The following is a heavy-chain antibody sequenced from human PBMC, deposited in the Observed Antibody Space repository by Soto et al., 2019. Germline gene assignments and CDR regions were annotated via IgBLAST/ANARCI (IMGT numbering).Heavy chain of an antibody. Sequence: GGSLRLSCAASGFTFSSYAMSWVRQAPGKGLEWVSAISGSGGSTYYADSVKGRFTISRDNSKNTLYLQMNSLRAEDTAVYYCAKVPGGYCSGGSCYQPYYFDYWGQGTLVTVSS. CDR2: ISGSGGST. CDR3: AKVPGGYCSGGSCYQPYYFDY. V-gene: IGHV3-23*01. D-gene: IGHD2-15*01. CDR1: GFTFSSYA. J-gene: IGHJ4*02.